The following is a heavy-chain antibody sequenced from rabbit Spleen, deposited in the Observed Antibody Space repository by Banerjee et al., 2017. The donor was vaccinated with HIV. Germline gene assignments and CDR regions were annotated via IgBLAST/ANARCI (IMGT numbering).Heavy chain of an antibody. CDR1: GFSFSDRDV. CDR2: INAVTGKA. Sequence: QEQLVESGGGLVQPEGSLTLTCKASGFSFSDRDVMCWVRQAPGRGLEWIACINAVTGKAVYASWAKGRYTFSKTSSTTVTLEMTSLTVADTATYFCARDLPDVIGWNFGWWGQGTLVTVS. V-gene: IGHV1S45*01. D-gene: IGHD1-1*01. CDR3: ARDLPDVIGWNFGW. J-gene: IGHJ4*01.